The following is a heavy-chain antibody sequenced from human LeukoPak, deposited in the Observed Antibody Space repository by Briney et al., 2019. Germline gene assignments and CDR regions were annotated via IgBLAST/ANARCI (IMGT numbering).Heavy chain of an antibody. CDR2: IIPIFGTA. CDR3: AREGYCSRTSCYSAFDI. V-gene: IGHV1-69*13. D-gene: IGHD2-2*01. Sequence: SVKVSCKASGGTFSSYAISWVRQARGQGLEWMGGIIPIFGTANYAQKFQGRVTITADESTSTAYMELSSLRSEDTAVYYCAREGYCSRTSCYSAFDIWGQGTMVTVSS. J-gene: IGHJ3*02. CDR1: GGTFSSYA.